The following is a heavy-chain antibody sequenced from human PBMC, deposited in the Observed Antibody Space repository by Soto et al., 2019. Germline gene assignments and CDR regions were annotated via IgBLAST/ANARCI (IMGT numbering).Heavy chain of an antibody. CDR3: ARAEIYDFWSGYYPGMDV. V-gene: IGHV3-53*01. J-gene: IGHJ6*02. CDR2: IYSGGST. D-gene: IGHD3-3*01. Sequence: GGSLRLSCAASGFTVSSNYMSWVRQAPGKGLEWVSVIYSGGSTYYADSVKGRFTISRDNSKNTLYLQMNSLRAEDTAVYYCARAEIYDFWSGYYPGMDVWGQGTTVTVSS. CDR1: GFTVSSNY.